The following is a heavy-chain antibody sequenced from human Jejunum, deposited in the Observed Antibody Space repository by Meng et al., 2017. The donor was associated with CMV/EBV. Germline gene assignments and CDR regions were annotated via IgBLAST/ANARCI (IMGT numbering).Heavy chain of an antibody. Sequence: GQLVGSGGGLVQPGGSLRLSCAASGFTVSSKYMSWVRQAPGKGLEWVSVIYSGGSTYYADSVKGRVIISRDSSKNTVYLQMNSLRAEDTAVYYCAESLKITNWGQGTLVTVSS. CDR3: AESLKITN. J-gene: IGHJ4*02. CDR1: GFTVSSKY. CDR2: IYSGGST. D-gene: IGHD3-16*01. V-gene: IGHV3-66*01.